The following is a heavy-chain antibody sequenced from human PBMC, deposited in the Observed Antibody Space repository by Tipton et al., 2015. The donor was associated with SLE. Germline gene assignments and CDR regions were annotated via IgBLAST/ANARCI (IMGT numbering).Heavy chain of an antibody. CDR2: IDTSGST. CDR1: GGSISSYY. CDR3: ARDGEYDILTGYLNWYFDR. Sequence: TLSLTCTVSGGSISSYYWSWIRQPAGKGLEWIGRIDTSGSTIYNPSLRSRVTMSLDTSKNQFSLKLTSVTAADTAVYYCARDGEYDILTGYLNWYFDRWGRGTPVTVSS. D-gene: IGHD3-9*01. V-gene: IGHV4-4*07. J-gene: IGHJ2*01.